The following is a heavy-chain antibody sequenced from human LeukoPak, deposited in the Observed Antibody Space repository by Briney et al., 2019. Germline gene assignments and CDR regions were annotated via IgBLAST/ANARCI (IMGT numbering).Heavy chain of an antibody. CDR1: GFTFTNYW. Sequence: GGSLRLSCAASGFTFTNYWMHWVRQAPGKGLEWVAVISYDGSNKYYADSVKGRFTISRDNSKNTLYLQMNSLRAEDTAVYYCARDLKGSSSSPFDYWGQGTLVTVSS. CDR3: ARDLKGSSSSPFDY. CDR2: ISYDGSNK. V-gene: IGHV3-30-3*01. D-gene: IGHD6-6*01. J-gene: IGHJ4*02.